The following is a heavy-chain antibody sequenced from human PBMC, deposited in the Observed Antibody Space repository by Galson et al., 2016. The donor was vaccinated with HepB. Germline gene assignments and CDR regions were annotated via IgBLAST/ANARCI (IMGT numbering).Heavy chain of an antibody. CDR1: GFTFRSHA. CDR2: ITAGSTST. CDR3: ARDPASFYYDSRFHPHDY. J-gene: IGHJ4*02. Sequence: SLRLSCAASGFTFRSHAMSWVRQAPERGLEWVSSITAGSTSTFYADSVKGRFTMSRDNSKNTLYLQMNSLRAEDTAIYYCARDPASFYYDSRFHPHDYWGQGTLVTVSS. D-gene: IGHD3-22*01. V-gene: IGHV3-23*01.